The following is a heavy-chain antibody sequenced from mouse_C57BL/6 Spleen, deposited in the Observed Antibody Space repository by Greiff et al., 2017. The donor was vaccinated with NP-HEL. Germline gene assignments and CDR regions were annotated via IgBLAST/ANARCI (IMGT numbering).Heavy chain of an antibody. V-gene: IGHV1-64*01. CDR1: GYTFTSYW. J-gene: IGHJ4*01. Sequence: VQLQQPGAELVKPGASVKLSCKASGYTFTSYWMHWVKQRPGQGLEWIGMIHPNSGSTNYNEKFKSKATLTVDKSSSTAYMQLSSLTSEDSAVYYCARRPSVVATDYAMDYWGQGTSVTVSS. CDR3: ARRPSVVATDYAMDY. D-gene: IGHD1-1*01. CDR2: IHPNSGST.